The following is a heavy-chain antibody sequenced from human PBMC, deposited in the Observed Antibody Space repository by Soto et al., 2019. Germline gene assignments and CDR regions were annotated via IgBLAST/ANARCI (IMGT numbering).Heavy chain of an antibody. CDR3: AKAVLEAIAVASVGYFDY. CDR2: ISGSGGST. V-gene: IGHV3-23*01. D-gene: IGHD6-19*01. Sequence: GGSLRLSCAASGFTFSSYAMSWVRQAPGKGLEWVSAISGSGGSTYYADSVKGRFTISRDNSKNTLYLQMNSLRAEDTAVYYCAKAVLEAIAVASVGYFDYWGQGTLVTVSS. CDR1: GFTFSSYA. J-gene: IGHJ4*02.